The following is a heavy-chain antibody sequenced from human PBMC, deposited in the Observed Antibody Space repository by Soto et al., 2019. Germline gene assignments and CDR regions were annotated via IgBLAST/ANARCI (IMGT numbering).Heavy chain of an antibody. D-gene: IGHD2-15*01. J-gene: IGHJ6*02. CDR1: GFTFSSYV. Sequence: QVQLVESGGGVVQPGRSLRLSCAASGFTFSSYVMHWVRQAPGKGLEWVAIISYDGNNKYYADSVKGRFTISRDNSKXTXXXRXDSLRAADTAVYYCARAGCDGGSCYTLVGLRYGMDVWGQGTTVTVSS. CDR2: ISYDGNNK. CDR3: ARAGCDGGSCYTLVGLRYGMDV. V-gene: IGHV3-30-3*01.